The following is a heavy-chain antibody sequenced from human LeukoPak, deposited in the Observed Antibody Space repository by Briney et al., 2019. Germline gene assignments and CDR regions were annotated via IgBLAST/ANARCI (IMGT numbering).Heavy chain of an antibody. CDR1: GGSISSYY. V-gene: IGHV4-59*01. D-gene: IGHD6-19*01. Sequence: PSETLSLTCTVSGGSISSYYWSWIRQPPGKGLEWIGYIYYSGSTNYNPSLKSRVTISVDTSKNQFSLKLSSVTAADTAVYYCARVAFSGWVAMIDYWGREPWSPSPQ. CDR3: ARVAFSGWVAMIDY. CDR2: IYYSGST. J-gene: IGHJ4*02.